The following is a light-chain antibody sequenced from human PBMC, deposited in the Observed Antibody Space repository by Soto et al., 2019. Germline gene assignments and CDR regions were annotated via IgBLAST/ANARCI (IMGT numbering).Light chain of an antibody. CDR1: SSNIGNFY. V-gene: IGLV1-47*01. CDR3: AAWDDSLSGPGV. CDR2: KNN. Sequence: QSVLTQPPSASGTPGQRVTISCSGSSSNIGNFYVYWYQQLPGTVPKLLIYKNNQRPLGVPGRFSGSKSGTSASLAISGLRSEDEADYYCAAWDDSLSGPGVFGGGTQLTVL. J-gene: IGLJ7*01.